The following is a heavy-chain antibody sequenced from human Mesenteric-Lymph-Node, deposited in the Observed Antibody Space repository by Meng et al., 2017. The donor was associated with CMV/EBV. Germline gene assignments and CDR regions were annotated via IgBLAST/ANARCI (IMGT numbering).Heavy chain of an antibody. D-gene: IGHD2-15*01. Sequence: SETLSLTCAVYGGPFSGYHWAWVRQPPGKGLEWIGEIDHNRLTTSNPSLKSRVTISPDISKNQFSLDLTSVTAADTGVYYCATDTGGYGFDFWGQGTLVTVSS. V-gene: IGHV4-34*01. CDR1: GGPFSGYH. CDR2: IDHNRLT. J-gene: IGHJ4*03. CDR3: ATDTGGYGFDF.